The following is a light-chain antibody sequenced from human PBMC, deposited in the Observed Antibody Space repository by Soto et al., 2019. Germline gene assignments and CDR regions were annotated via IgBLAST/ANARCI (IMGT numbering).Light chain of an antibody. CDR2: EVS. V-gene: IGLV2-14*01. J-gene: IGLJ1*01. CDR1: SSDVGGYNY. Sequence: QSALTQPASVSGSPGQSITISCTGTSSDVGGYNYVSWYQRHPGKAPKLMSYEVSNRPSGVSNRFSGSKSGNTASLTISGLQAEDEADYYCSSYTSSSTLVFGTGTKVTVL. CDR3: SSYTSSSTLV.